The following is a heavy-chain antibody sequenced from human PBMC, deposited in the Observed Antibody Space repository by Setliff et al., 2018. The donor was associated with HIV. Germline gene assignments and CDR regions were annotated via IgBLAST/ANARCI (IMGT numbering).Heavy chain of an antibody. Sequence: SETLSLTCTVSDGSVGSSSYYWAWIRQPPGKGLEWIGSIYYTGDTKYNPSLESRVTFSIDTSENQFSLRLASVTAADTAIYYCARDDSIVLVPAIMRGDGFDFWGQGRMVTVSS. D-gene: IGHD2-2*01. V-gene: IGHV4-39*07. J-gene: IGHJ3*01. CDR1: DGSVGSSSYY. CDR2: IYYTGDT. CDR3: ARDDSIVLVPAIMRGDGFDF.